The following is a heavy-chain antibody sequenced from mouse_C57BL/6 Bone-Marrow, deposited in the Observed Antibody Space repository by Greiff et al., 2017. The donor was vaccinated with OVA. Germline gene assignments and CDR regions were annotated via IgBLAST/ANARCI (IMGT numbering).Heavy chain of an antibody. CDR3: ARRGLPNWYFDV. CDR1: GYTFTDYN. D-gene: IGHD5-5*01. Sequence: VQLKESGPELVKPGASVKIPCKASGYTFTDYNMDWVKQSHGKSLEWIGDINPNNGGTIYNQKFKGKATLTVDKSSSTAYMELRSLTSEDTAVYYCARRGLPNWYFDVWGTGTTVTVTS. CDR2: INPNNGGT. J-gene: IGHJ1*03. V-gene: IGHV1-18*01.